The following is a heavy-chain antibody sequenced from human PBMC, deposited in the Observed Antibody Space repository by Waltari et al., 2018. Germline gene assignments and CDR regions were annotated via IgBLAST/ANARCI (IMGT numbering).Heavy chain of an antibody. CDR2: IRGRGGSK. CDR1: GFTFSSYA. Sequence: EVQLLESGGGLVQPGGSLRLSCAASGFTFSSYAMSWVRQAPGKGGEGVSAIRGRGGSKYYADSVKGRFTISRDNSKNTLYLQMNSLRAEDTAVYYCAKASSYYDFWSGSDYWGQGTLVTVSS. J-gene: IGHJ4*02. V-gene: IGHV3-23*01. D-gene: IGHD3-3*01. CDR3: AKASSYYDFWSGSDY.